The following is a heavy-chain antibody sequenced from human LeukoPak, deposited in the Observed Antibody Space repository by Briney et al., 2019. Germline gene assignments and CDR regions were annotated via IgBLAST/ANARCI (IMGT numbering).Heavy chain of an antibody. CDR3: AKDLHYTTYGYYFDY. D-gene: IGHD4-11*01. J-gene: IGHJ4*02. V-gene: IGHV3-23*01. Sequence: PGGSLRLSCTASGFTFSSYAMNWVRQAPGKGLEWVSGIGAGGTFTYYADSVKGRFTIFRDNSRNTLYLQMNSLRADDTAVYYCAKDLHYTTYGYYFDYWGQGTLVTVSS. CDR2: IGAGGTFT. CDR1: GFTFSSYA.